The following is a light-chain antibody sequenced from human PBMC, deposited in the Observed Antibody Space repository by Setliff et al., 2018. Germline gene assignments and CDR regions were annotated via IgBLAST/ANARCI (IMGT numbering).Light chain of an antibody. CDR2: EVS. CDR3: SSYTSLSTRV. J-gene: IGLJ1*01. Sequence: QSALAQPASVSGSPGQSITISCTGTSSDVGDYKYVSWYQQLPGKAPKLIIFEVSNRPSGIPNRFSGSKSGNTAPLSISGLQAEDEADYYCSSYTSLSTRVFGTGTKGTV. CDR1: SSDVGDYKY. V-gene: IGLV2-14*01.